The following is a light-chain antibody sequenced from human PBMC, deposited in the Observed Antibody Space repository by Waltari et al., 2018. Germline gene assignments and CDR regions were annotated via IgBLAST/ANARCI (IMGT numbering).Light chain of an antibody. J-gene: IGLJ2*01. CDR3: HSRDASGVAGS. CDR2: DKN. V-gene: IGLV3-19*01. Sequence: SSELTQDPAVSVAMGQTVRITCQGDSLRSYYASWYQQRPGQAPILVLYDKNNRPSGVPDRSSGSSSHNTGSLTITGAQAEDEASYYCHSRDASGVAGSFGGGTKLTVL. CDR1: SLRSYY.